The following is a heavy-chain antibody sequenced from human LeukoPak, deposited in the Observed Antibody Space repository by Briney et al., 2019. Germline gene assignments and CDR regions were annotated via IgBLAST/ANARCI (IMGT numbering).Heavy chain of an antibody. V-gene: IGHV1-69*05. D-gene: IGHD2-2*01. CDR1: GGTFSSYA. Sequence: SVKVSCKASGGTFSSYAISWVRQAPGQGLEWMGRIILIFGTANYAQKFQGRVTITTDESTSTAYMELSSLRSEDTAVYYCASSYAYPNSFDYWGQGTLVTVSS. CDR3: ASSYAYPNSFDY. CDR2: IILIFGTA. J-gene: IGHJ4*02.